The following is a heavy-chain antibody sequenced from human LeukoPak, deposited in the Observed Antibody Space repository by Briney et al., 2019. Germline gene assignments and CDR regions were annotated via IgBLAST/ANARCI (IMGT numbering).Heavy chain of an antibody. D-gene: IGHD1-26*01. CDR3: AKAEWELLSYFDY. Sequence: PGGSLRLSCTASGFTFGDYAMSWVRQAPGKGLEWVSAISGSGTKTYYADSVRGRFTISRDNSKNTLSLQMSSLRAEDTAVYYCAKAEWELLSYFDYWGQGMLVIVSS. J-gene: IGHJ4*02. CDR1: GFTFGDYA. V-gene: IGHV3-23*01. CDR2: ISGSGTKT.